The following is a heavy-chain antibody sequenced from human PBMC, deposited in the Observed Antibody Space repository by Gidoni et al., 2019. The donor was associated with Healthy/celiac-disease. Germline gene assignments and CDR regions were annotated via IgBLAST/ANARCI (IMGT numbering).Heavy chain of an antibody. Sequence: QVQLQQWGAGLLKPSETLSLTCAVYGGSFSGYYWSWIRQPPGKGLECIGEINHSGSPNYNPSLKSRVTISVDTTKKQSSLKLSSVTAADTAVYYCARGIQLGLRGGIDYWGQGTLVTVSS. CDR2: INHSGSP. J-gene: IGHJ4*02. V-gene: IGHV4-34*01. D-gene: IGHD5-18*01. CDR3: ARGIQLGLRGGIDY. CDR1: GGSFSGYY.